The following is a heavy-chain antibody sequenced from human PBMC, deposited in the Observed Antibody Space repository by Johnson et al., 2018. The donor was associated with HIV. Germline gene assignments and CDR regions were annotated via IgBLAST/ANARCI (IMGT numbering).Heavy chain of an antibody. CDR1: GFTFSNAW. CDR2: INWNGGST. V-gene: IGHV3-20*04. D-gene: IGHD3-10*01. J-gene: IGHJ3*02. Sequence: VQLVESGGGLVKPGESLRLSCAASGFTFSNAWMYWVRQVPGKGLEWVSGINWNGGSTGYADSVKGRFTISRDNAKNSLYLQMNSLRAEDTALYYCARAAAPYYYGSGSYYFDTFDIWGQGTMVTVSS. CDR3: ARAAAPYYYGSGSYYFDTFDI.